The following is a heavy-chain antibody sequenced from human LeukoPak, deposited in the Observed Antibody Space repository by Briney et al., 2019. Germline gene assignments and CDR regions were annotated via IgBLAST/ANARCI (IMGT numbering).Heavy chain of an antibody. V-gene: IGHV3-11*04. CDR2: ISSSGTSI. CDR3: AKGITSNDAFDI. Sequence: GGSLRLSCAASGFTFTDYYMSWIRQAPGKGLEWVSYISSSGTSIYYADSMRGRFTISRDNAKNSLYLQMNSLRAEDTAAYYCAKGITSNDAFDIWGQGTMVTVSS. D-gene: IGHD3-10*01. J-gene: IGHJ3*02. CDR1: GFTFTDYY.